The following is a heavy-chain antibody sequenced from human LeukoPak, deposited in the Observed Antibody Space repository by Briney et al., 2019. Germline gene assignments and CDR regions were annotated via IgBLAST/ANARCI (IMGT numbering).Heavy chain of an antibody. V-gene: IGHV3-23*01. CDR2: ISGSGRTT. J-gene: IGHJ4*02. D-gene: IGHD3-3*02. CDR1: GFTFSSYA. Sequence: GGSLRLSCAASGFTFSSYAMTWVRQAPGKGLEWVSVISGSGRTTYYAASVKGRFTISRDNSKNTLYLQMNSLRAADTAVYYCAKDTVPISHLYYFDYWGQGTLVTVSS. CDR3: AKDTVPISHLYYFDY.